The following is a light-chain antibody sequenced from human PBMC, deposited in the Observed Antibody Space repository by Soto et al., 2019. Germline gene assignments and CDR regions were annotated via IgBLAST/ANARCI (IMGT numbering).Light chain of an antibody. V-gene: IGKV1-5*01. J-gene: IGKJ1*01. CDR2: DAS. CDR3: QQHNSSPWT. CDR1: QSISDW. Sequence: DIQMTQSPSTLSASVGDRVTITCRASQSISDWLAWFQQKPGKAPKVLIYDASTLESGVPSRFRGSGSGTEFTLTISSLQPEDSATYYCQQHNSSPWTFGQGTRVEIK.